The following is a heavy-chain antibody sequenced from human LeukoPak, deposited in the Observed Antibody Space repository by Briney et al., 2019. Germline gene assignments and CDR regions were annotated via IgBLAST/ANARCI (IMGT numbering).Heavy chain of an antibody. J-gene: IGHJ4*02. V-gene: IGHV3-7*01. CDR3: ARVPAPWAYYFDY. CDR1: GFTFSSYW. Sequence: GGSLRLSCAASGFTFSSYWMSWVRQAPGKGLEWVANIKQDGSEKYYVDSVKGRFTISRDNAKNSLYLQMNSLRAEDTAVYYCARVPAPWAYYFDYWGQGTLVTVSS. D-gene: IGHD3-16*01. CDR2: IKQDGSEK.